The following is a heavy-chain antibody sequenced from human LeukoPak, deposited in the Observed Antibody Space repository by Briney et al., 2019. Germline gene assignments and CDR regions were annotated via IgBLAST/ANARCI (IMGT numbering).Heavy chain of an antibody. V-gene: IGHV1-2*02. D-gene: IGHD5-24*01. CDR3: ARRGHPWLQFDP. CDR2: INPNSGGT. J-gene: IGHJ5*02. Sequence: ASVKVSCKASGYIFTGHYMHWVRQAPGQGLEWMGWINPNSGGTNYAQKFQGRVTMTRDTSISTAYMELSRLRPDDTAVYYCARRGHPWLQFDPWGQGTLVTVSS. CDR1: GYIFTGHY.